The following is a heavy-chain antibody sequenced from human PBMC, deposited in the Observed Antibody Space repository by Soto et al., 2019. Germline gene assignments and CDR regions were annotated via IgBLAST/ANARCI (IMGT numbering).Heavy chain of an antibody. CDR3: ARDPPSRYFWHACAV. Sequence: QAQLMQSGAEVKKPGASVKVSCKASGYSFTAYYIYWVRQAPGHGLEWVGWINPNSGDSQNAQIFQGRVTMTRDTSISTAYMELNKLASDDTAVYFCARDPPSRYFWHACAVGGQWTTVTVSS. CDR2: INPNSGDS. D-gene: IGHD2-21*01. J-gene: IGHJ3*01. V-gene: IGHV1-2*02. CDR1: GYSFTAYY.